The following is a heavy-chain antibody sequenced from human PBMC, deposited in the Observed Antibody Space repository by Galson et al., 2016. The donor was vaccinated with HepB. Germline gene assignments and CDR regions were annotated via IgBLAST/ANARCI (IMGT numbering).Heavy chain of an antibody. J-gene: IGHJ6*02. CDR1: GYTFSNYD. D-gene: IGHD1-26*01. V-gene: IGHV1-8*01. CDR3: ARDNSAMGSPYYYGMDV. CDR2: MNPNNGDT. Sequence: SVKVSCKATGYTFSNYDINWVRQAAGQGLEWVGWMNPNNGDTGYAQKFQGRISLTRDTSISTAYMELRSLRSDDTAIFYCARDNSAMGSPYYYGMDVRGQGTTVTVSS.